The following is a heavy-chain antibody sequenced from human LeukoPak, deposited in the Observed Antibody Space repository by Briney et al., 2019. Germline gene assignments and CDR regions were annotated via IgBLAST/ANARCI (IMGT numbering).Heavy chain of an antibody. CDR1: SISISNSSYY. CDR3: ARWWSHNSDY. CDR2: IYYSGST. D-gene: IGHD2-15*01. J-gene: IGHJ4*02. Sequence: PSETLSLTCTVSSISISNSSYYWSWIRQPPGKGLEWIGYIYYSGSTNYNPSLKSRVTISVDTSKNQFSLKLSSVTAADTAVYYCARWWSHNSDYWGQGTLVTVSS. V-gene: IGHV4-61*01.